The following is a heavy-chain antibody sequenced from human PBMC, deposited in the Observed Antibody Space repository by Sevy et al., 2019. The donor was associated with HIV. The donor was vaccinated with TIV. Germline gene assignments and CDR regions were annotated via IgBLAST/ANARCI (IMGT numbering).Heavy chain of an antibody. CDR3: ARLSSSGWRYYYYYGMDV. J-gene: IGHJ6*02. CDR1: GYSFTSYW. Sequence: GESLKTSCKGSGYSFTSYWIGWVRQMPGKGLEWMGIIYPGDSDTRYSPSFQGQVTISADKSISTAYLQWSSLKASDTAMYYCARLSSSGWRYYYYYGMDVWGQGTTVTVSS. D-gene: IGHD6-19*01. V-gene: IGHV5-51*01. CDR2: IYPGDSDT.